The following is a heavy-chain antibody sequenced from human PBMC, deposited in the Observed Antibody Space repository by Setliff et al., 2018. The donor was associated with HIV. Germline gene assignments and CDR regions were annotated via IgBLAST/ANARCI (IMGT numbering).Heavy chain of an antibody. V-gene: IGHV4-38-2*01. CDR1: SYSISSGYY. CDR2: IYHGGST. Sequence: LSLTCAVSSYSISSGYYWVWIRQPPGKGLEWIGSIYHGGSTYYNPSLKSRVTISVDTSKNQFSLKLSSVTAADTAVYYCARGVVAYDYGDLISLHYFDYWGQGTLVTVSS. D-gene: IGHD4-17*01. CDR3: ARGVVAYDYGDLISLHYFDY. J-gene: IGHJ4*02.